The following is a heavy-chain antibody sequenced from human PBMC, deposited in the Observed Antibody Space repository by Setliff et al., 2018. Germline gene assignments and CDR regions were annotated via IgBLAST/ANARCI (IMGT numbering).Heavy chain of an antibody. CDR1: DGSFSDYY. V-gene: IGHV4-34*01. Sequence: PSETLSLTCAVYDGSFSDYYWSWIRQPPGKGLEWIGEINHSGSTNYKSSLKSRVTISVDTSKNQFSLKLNSVTAADTAVYYCARRWNFGPYGSGIHEAFDMWGQGTMVT. CDR3: ARRWNFGPYGSGIHEAFDM. D-gene: IGHD3-10*01. CDR2: INHSGST. J-gene: IGHJ3*02.